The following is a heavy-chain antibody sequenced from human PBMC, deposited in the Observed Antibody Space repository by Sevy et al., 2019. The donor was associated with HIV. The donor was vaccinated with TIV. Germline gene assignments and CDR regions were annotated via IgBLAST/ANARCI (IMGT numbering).Heavy chain of an antibody. D-gene: IGHD4-17*01. CDR1: GFTFSSYG. V-gene: IGHV3-30*18. Sequence: GGSLRLSCAASGFTFSSYGMHWVRQAPGKGLEWVAVISYDGSNKYYADSVKGRFTISRDNSKNTLYLQMNSLRAEDTAVYYCAKAADNYGGYYYYGMDVSGQRTSVTVSS. CDR2: ISYDGSNK. J-gene: IGHJ6*02. CDR3: AKAADNYGGYYYYGMDV.